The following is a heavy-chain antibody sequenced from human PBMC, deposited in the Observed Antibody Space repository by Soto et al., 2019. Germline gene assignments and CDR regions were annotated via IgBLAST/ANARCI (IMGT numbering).Heavy chain of an antibody. CDR3: TTHILEWLPNQGGYYYGMDV. CDR2: IKSKTDGGTT. V-gene: IGHV3-15*07. Sequence: GGSLRLSCAASGFTFSNAWMNWVRQAPGKGLEWVGRIKSKTDGGTTDYAAPVKGRFTISRDDSKNTLYLQMNSLKTEDTAVYYCTTHILEWLPNQGGYYYGMDVWGQGTTVTVSS. J-gene: IGHJ6*02. D-gene: IGHD3-3*01. CDR1: GFTFSNAW.